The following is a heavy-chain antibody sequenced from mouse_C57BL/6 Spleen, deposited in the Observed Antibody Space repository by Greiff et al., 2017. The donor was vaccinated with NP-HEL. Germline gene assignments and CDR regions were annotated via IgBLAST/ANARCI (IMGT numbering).Heavy chain of an antibody. CDR2: IYPGNSDT. D-gene: IGHD1-3*01. CDR3: TGEWY. CDR1: GYTFTSYW. J-gene: IGHJ2*01. V-gene: IGHV1-5*01. Sequence: VHVKQSGTVLARPGASVKMSCKTSGYTFTSYWMHWVIQRPGPGLEWIGAIYPGNSDTSYNQKFKGKAKLTAVTSASTAYLELSSLKNDDAAIYYCTGEWYWGQGTTLTVSS.